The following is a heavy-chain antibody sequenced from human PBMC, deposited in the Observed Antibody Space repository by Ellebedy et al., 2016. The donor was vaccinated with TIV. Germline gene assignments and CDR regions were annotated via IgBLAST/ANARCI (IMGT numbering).Heavy chain of an antibody. Sequence: MPSETLSLTCTVSGGSISSSSYYWGWIRQPPGKGLEWIGYIYYSGSTNYNPSLKSRVTISVDTSKNQFSLKLSSVTAADTAVYYCARRDTAMVTFDYWGQGTLVTVSS. D-gene: IGHD5-18*01. CDR3: ARRDTAMVTFDY. J-gene: IGHJ4*02. V-gene: IGHV4-61*05. CDR1: GGSISSSSYY. CDR2: IYYSGST.